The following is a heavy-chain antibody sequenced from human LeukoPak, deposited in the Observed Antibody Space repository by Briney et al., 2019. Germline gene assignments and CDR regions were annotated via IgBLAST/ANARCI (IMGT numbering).Heavy chain of an antibody. CDR1: GGSISSGGYY. Sequence: SETLSLICTVSGGSISSGGYYWNWIRQHPGKGLEWIGYIYYSGSTYYNPSLKSRVTISVDTSKNQFSLKLSSVTAADTAVYYCARGRRDYFDYWGQGTLVTVSS. V-gene: IGHV4-31*03. J-gene: IGHJ4*02. D-gene: IGHD2-15*01. CDR3: ARGRRDYFDY. CDR2: IYYSGST.